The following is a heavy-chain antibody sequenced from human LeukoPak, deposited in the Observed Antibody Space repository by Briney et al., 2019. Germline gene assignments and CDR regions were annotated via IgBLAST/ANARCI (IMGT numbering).Heavy chain of an antibody. D-gene: IGHD4-23*01. J-gene: IGHJ4*02. Sequence: QTGGSLRLSCAASGFTVSSNYMSWVRQAPGKGLEWVAVIWYDGSNKYYADSVKGRFTISRDNSKNTLYLQMNSLRAEDTAVYYCASPGGNSWYYFDYWGQGTPVTVSS. CDR3: ASPGGNSWYYFDY. CDR1: GFTVSSNY. V-gene: IGHV3-33*08. CDR2: IWYDGSNK.